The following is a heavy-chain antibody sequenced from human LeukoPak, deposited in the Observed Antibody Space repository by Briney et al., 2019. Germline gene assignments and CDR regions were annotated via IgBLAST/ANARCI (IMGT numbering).Heavy chain of an antibody. CDR2: ISWNSGSI. V-gene: IGHV3-9*01. Sequence: GGSLRLSCAASGFTFDDYAMHWVQQAPGKGLEWVSGISWNSGSIGYADSVKGRFTISRDNAKNSLYLQMNSLRAEDTALYYCAATEDYSRSLYYFDYWGQGTLVTVSS. CDR3: AATEDYSRSLYYFDY. D-gene: IGHD2-15*01. CDR1: GFTFDDYA. J-gene: IGHJ4*02.